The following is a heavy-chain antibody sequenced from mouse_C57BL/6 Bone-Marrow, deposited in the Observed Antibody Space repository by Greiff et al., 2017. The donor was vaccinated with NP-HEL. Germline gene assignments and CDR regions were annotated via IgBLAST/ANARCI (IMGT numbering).Heavy chain of an antibody. J-gene: IGHJ1*03. CDR1: GFTFSSYT. CDR2: ISGGGGNT. V-gene: IGHV5-9*01. D-gene: IGHD3-3*01. CDR3: ARHRGDWYFDV. Sequence: EVQGVESGGGLVKPGGSLKLSCAASGFTFSSYTMSWVRQTPEKRLEWVATISGGGGNTYYPDSVKGRFTISRDNAKNTLYLQMSSLRSEDTALYYCARHRGDWYFDVWGTGTTVTVSS.